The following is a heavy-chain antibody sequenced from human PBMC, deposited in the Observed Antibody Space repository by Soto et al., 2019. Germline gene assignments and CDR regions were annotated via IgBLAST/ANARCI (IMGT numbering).Heavy chain of an antibody. CDR3: TYYYGSGRAPHYYYYGMDV. V-gene: IGHV3-49*03. J-gene: IGHJ6*02. D-gene: IGHD3-10*01. CDR1: GFTFGDYA. Sequence: PGGSLRLSCTASGFTFGDYAMSWFRQAPGKGLEWVGFIRSKAYGGTTEYAASVKGRFTISRDDSKSIAYLQMNSLKTEDTAVYYCTYYYGSGRAPHYYYYGMDVWGQGTTVTVSS. CDR2: IRSKAYGGTT.